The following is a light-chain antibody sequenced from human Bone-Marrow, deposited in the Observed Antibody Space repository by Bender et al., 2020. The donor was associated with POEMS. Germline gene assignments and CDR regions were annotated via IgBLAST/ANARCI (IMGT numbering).Light chain of an antibody. V-gene: IGLV3-25*03. CDR2: KDS. CDR3: QCDGTVWM. Sequence: SYELTQPPSVSVYPGQTARITCSGDELTKQYGYWYQQKAGQAPVLVIYKDSERPSGIPERFSGSTSGTTVTLGIREGEAEDGADYYCQCDGTVWMFGGGTKLTVL. J-gene: IGLJ3*02. CDR1: ELTKQY.